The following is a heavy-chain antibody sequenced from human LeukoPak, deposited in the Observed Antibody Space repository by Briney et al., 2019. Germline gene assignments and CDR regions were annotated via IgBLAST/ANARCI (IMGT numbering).Heavy chain of an antibody. CDR1: GYSISSGYY. D-gene: IGHD2-2*01. J-gene: IGHJ6*03. V-gene: IGHV4-38-2*01. CDR2: IYHSGST. Sequence: KPSETLSLPCAVSGYSISSGYYWGWIRQPPGKGLEWIGSIYHSGSTYYNPSLKSRVTISVDTSKNQFSLKLSSVTAADTAVYYCARHRRDLGYCSSTSCQDYYYYYYYMDVWGKGTTVTVSS. CDR3: ARHRRDLGYCSSTSCQDYYYYYYYMDV.